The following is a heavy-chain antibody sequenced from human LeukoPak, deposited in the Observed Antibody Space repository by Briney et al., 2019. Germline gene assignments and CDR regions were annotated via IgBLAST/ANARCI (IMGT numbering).Heavy chain of an antibody. J-gene: IGHJ6*02. V-gene: IGHV3-9*01. CDR1: GFTFDDYA. Sequence: GRSLRLSCAASGFTFDDYAMHWVRQAPGKGLEWVSGISWNSGSIGYADSVKGRFTISRDNAKNSLYLQMNSLRAEDTALYYRAKDNPPPPGLTQADYYYYYGMDVWGQGTTVTVSS. CDR3: AKDNPPPPGLTQADYYYYYGMDV. CDR2: ISWNSGSI. D-gene: IGHD3-9*01.